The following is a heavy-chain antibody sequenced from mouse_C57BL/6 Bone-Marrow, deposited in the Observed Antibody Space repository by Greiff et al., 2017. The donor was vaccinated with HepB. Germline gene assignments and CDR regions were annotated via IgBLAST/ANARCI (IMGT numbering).Heavy chain of an antibody. V-gene: IGHV2-5*01. J-gene: IGHJ3*01. CDR1: GFSLTSYG. Sequence: QVQLKESGPGLVQPSQSLSITCTVSGFSLTSYGVHWVRQSPGKGLEWLGVIWRGGSTDYNAAFMSRLSITKDNSKSQVFFKMNSLQADDTAIYYCAKNRGVYGNYVGWFAYWGQGTLVTVSA. CDR3: AKNRGVYGNYVGWFAY. D-gene: IGHD2-1*01. CDR2: IWRGGST.